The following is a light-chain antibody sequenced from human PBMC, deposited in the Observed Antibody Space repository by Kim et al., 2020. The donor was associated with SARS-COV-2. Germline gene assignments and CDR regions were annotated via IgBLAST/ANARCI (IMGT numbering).Light chain of an antibody. CDR3: QQRSNWPPLT. CDR2: DAS. J-gene: IGKJ4*01. V-gene: IGKV3-11*01. Sequence: PGERATLSCRASQSVSSYLAWYQQKPGQAPRLLIYDASNRATGIPARFSGSGSGTDFTLTISSLEPEDFAVYYCQQRSNWPPLTFGGGTKVEIK. CDR1: QSVSSY.